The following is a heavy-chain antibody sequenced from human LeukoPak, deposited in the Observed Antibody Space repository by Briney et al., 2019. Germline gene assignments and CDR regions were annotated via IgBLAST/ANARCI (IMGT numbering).Heavy chain of an antibody. V-gene: IGHV3-11*04. J-gene: IGHJ4*02. D-gene: IGHD3-3*01. CDR2: ITPSGNNK. CDR1: GFTFSDYY. Sequence: GGSLRLSCAASGFTFSDYYMSWIRQAPGKGLEWISYITPSGNNKYYSDSVKGRFTISRDNAKNSVYLQMDSLRAEDTAVYYCARDPSTWNGYSDYWGQGTLVTVSS. CDR3: ARDPSTWNGYSDY.